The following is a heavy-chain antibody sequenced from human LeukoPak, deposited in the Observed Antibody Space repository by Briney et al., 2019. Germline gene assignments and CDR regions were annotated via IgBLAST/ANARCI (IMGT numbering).Heavy chain of an antibody. J-gene: IGHJ4*02. CDR3: ARGPADKFDY. Sequence: GGSLRLSCGASGFXFSSHTINWVRQAPGKGLEWVSSISSSSSYIYYADSVKGRFTIPRDNAKNSLYLQMDSLRAEDTAVYYCARGPADKFDYWGQGTLVTVSS. CDR1: GFXFSSHT. D-gene: IGHD3-22*01. CDR2: ISSSSSYI. V-gene: IGHV3-21*01.